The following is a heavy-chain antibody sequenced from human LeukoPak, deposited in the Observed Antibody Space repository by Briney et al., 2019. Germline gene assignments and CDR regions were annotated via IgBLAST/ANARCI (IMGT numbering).Heavy chain of an antibody. J-gene: IGHJ4*02. D-gene: IGHD4/OR15-4a*01. CDR2: IYSDNT. CDR1: GFTFDDYG. V-gene: IGHV3-53*01. CDR3: ARRAGAYSHPYDY. Sequence: GGSLRLSCAASGFTFDDYGMSWVRQAPGKGLEWVSFIYSDNTHYSDSVKGRFTISRDNSKNTLYLQMNSLRAKDTAVYYCARRAGAYSHPYDYWGQGTLVTVSS.